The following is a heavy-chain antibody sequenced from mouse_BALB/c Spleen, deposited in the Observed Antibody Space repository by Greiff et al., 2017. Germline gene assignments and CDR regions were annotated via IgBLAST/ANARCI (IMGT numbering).Heavy chain of an antibody. V-gene: IGHV5-6-4*01. D-gene: IGHD1-1*01. Sequence: EVHLVESGGGLVKPGGSLILSCAASGFTFSSYTMSWVRQTPEKRLEWVATISSGGSYTYYPDSVKGRFTISRDNAKNTLYLQMSSLKSEDTAMYYCTRVNYYGSPRYFDVWGAGTTVTVSS. CDR2: ISSGGSYT. J-gene: IGHJ1*01. CDR3: TRVNYYGSPRYFDV. CDR1: GFTFSSYT.